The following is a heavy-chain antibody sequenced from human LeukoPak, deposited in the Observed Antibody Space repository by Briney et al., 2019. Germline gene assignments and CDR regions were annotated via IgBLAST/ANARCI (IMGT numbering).Heavy chain of an antibody. Sequence: GGTLRLSCAASGFTFSSYGMSWVRQAPGKGLEWVSAISGSGGSTYYADSVKGRFTISRDNSKNTLYLQMNSLRAEDTAVYYCAKDPPPYSSIWYYFDYWGQGTLVTVSS. V-gene: IGHV3-23*01. CDR2: ISGSGGST. D-gene: IGHD6-13*01. CDR1: GFTFSSYG. CDR3: AKDPPPYSSIWYYFDY. J-gene: IGHJ4*02.